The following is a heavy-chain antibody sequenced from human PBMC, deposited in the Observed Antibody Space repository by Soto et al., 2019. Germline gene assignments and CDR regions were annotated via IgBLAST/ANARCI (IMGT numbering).Heavy chain of an antibody. CDR2: IIPIFGTA. CDR1: GGTFSSYA. V-gene: IGHV1-69*13. J-gene: IGHJ6*02. D-gene: IGHD1-7*01. CDR3: ARGSTSGTTTYYYYYGMDV. Sequence: SVKVSCKASGGTFSSYAISWVRQAPGQGLEWMGGIIPIFGTANYAQKFQGRVTITADESTSTAYMELSSLRSEDTAVYYCARGSTSGTTTYYYYYGMDVWGQGTTVTVSS.